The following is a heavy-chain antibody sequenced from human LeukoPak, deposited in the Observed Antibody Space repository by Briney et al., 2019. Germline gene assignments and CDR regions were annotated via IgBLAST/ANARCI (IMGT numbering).Heavy chain of an antibody. CDR2: ISSSSYI. J-gene: IGHJ4*02. CDR3: AREFRSGSYFDY. D-gene: IGHD3-3*01. V-gene: IGHV3-21*01. CDR1: GFTFSSYS. Sequence: GGSLRLSCAASGFTFSSYSMNWVRQAPGKGLEWVSSISSSSYIYYADSVKGRFTISRDNAKNSLYLQMNSLRAEDTAVYYCAREFRSGSYFDYWGQGTLVTVSS.